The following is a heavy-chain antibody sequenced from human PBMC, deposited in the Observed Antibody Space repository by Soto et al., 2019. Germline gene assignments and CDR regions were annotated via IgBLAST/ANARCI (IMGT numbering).Heavy chain of an antibody. CDR1: GGTFSSYA. J-gene: IGHJ4*02. Sequence: QVQLVQSGAEVKKPGSSVKVSCKASGGTFSSYAISWVRQAPGQGLEWMGGIIPIFGTANYAQKFQGRVTITADESTSTAYMELSSLRSEDTAVYYCVWESDSVVVVAASGRGTFDYWGQGTLVTVSS. CDR2: IIPIFGTA. D-gene: IGHD2-15*01. CDR3: VWESDSVVVVAASGRGTFDY. V-gene: IGHV1-69*01.